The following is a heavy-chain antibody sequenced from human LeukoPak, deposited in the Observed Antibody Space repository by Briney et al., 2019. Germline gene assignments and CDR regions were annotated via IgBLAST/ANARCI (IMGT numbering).Heavy chain of an antibody. Sequence: GGSLRLSCAASGFTVSSNYMSWVRQAPGKGLEWVSVIYSGGSTYYADSVKGRFTISRDNSKNTLYLQMNSLRAEDTAVYYCARGDYYDSSGPDWGQGTLVTVSS. D-gene: IGHD3-22*01. V-gene: IGHV3-66*01. CDR1: GFTVSSNY. CDR3: ARGDYYDSSGPD. CDR2: IYSGGST. J-gene: IGHJ4*02.